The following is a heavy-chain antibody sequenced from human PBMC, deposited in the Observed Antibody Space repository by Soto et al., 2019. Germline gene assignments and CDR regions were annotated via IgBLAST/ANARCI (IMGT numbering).Heavy chain of an antibody. CDR3: AKDLSSTSFGTYRSDHYYYYYYMDV. Sequence: PGGSLRLSCAASGFTFSSYAMSWVRQAPGKGLEWVSAISGSGGSTYYADSVKGRFTISRDNSKNTLYLQMNSLRAEDTAVYYCAKDLSSTSFGTYRSDHYYYYYYMDVWGKGTTVTVSS. CDR2: ISGSGGST. J-gene: IGHJ6*03. V-gene: IGHV3-23*01. D-gene: IGHD2-2*01. CDR1: GFTFSSYA.